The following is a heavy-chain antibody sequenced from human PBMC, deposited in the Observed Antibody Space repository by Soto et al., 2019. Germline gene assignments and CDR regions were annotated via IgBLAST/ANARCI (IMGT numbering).Heavy chain of an antibody. Sequence: GGSLRLSCAASGFTVSSNYMSWFRQAPGKGLEWVSVIYSGGSTYYADSVKGRFTISRDNSKNTLYLQMNSLRAEDTAVYYCARPYSSSTHYYYGMDVWGQGTTVTVSS. J-gene: IGHJ6*02. CDR2: IYSGGST. D-gene: IGHD6-6*01. V-gene: IGHV3-53*01. CDR1: GFTVSSNY. CDR3: ARPYSSSTHYYYGMDV.